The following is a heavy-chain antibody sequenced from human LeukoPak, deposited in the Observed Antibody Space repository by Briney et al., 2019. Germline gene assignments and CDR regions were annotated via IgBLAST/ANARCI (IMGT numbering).Heavy chain of an antibody. CDR1: GGSISSGDYY. V-gene: IGHV4-30-4*01. Sequence: KSSETLSLTCTVSGGSISSGDYYWSWIREPPGKGLEWIGYIYYSGSTYYNPSLKSRVTISVDTSKNQFSLKLSSVTAADTAVYYSAREYGDDNWFDPWGQGTLVTVSS. CDR3: AREYGDDNWFDP. J-gene: IGHJ5*02. D-gene: IGHD2-21*02. CDR2: IYYSGST.